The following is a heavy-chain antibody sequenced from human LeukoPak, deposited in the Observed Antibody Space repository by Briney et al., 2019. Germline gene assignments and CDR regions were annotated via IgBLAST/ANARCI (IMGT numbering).Heavy chain of an antibody. J-gene: IGHJ3*02. CDR2: IYHSGST. D-gene: IGHD2/OR15-2a*01. CDR3: AGNSRYRDAFDI. V-gene: IGHV4-38-2*01. Sequence: SETLSLTCAVSGYSISSGYYWGWIRQPPGKGLEWIGSIYHSGSTYYNPSLKSRVTISVDTSKNQFSLKLSSVTAADTAVYYCAGNSRYRDAFDIWGQGTMVTVSS. CDR1: GYSISSGYY.